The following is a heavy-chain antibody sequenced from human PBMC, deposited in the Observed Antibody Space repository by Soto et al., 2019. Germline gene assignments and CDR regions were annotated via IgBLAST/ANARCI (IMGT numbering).Heavy chain of an antibody. J-gene: IGHJ4*02. CDR3: ARGGGYSSGGSCRPLDY. D-gene: IGHD2-15*01. V-gene: IGHV3-53*04. CDR2: IYSGGST. Sequence: EVQLVESGGGLVQPGGSLRLSCAASGFTVSSNYMSWVRQAPGKGLEWVSVIYSGGSTYYADSVKGRFTISRHNSKNTLYLQMNRLRAEDTAVYYCARGGGYSSGGSCRPLDYWGQGTLVTVSS. CDR1: GFTVSSNY.